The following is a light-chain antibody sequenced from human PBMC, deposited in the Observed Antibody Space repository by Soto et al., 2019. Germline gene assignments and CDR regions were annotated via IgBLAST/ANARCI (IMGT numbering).Light chain of an antibody. CDR1: QSVSSN. CDR2: GVS. Sequence: EIVMTQSPATLSVSPGERATLSCRASQSVSSNLAWYQQKPGQAPRLLIYGVSTRATGVPARFSGSGSETDFSLTISSLQIEDFALYYCQQSNNWPPLTFGGGTKVEIK. V-gene: IGKV3-15*01. J-gene: IGKJ4*01. CDR3: QQSNNWPPLT.